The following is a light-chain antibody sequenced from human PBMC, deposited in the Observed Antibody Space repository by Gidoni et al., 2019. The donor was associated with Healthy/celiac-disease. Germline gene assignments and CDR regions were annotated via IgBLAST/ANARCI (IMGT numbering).Light chain of an antibody. J-gene: IGKJ1*01. CDR2: KAS. CDR3: QQYNSYSPAWT. Sequence: DIQMTQSPSTLSASVGDRVTITCRASQSISSWLAWYQQKPGKATKLLIYKASSLERGVPSRFSGSGSGTELTLTISSLQPDDVATYYCQQYNSYSPAWTFGQGTKVEIK. V-gene: IGKV1-5*03. CDR1: QSISSW.